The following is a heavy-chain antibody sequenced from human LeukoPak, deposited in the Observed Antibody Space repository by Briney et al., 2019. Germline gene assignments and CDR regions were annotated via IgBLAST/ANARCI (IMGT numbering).Heavy chain of an antibody. J-gene: IGHJ6*04. CDR1: GDSVSSNSAA. D-gene: IGHD2-2*02. CDR2: TYYRSKWYN. V-gene: IGHV6-1*01. CDR3: ARIVVVPAATPGRYFYYGMDV. Sequence: SQTLSLTCAISGDSVSSNSAAWNWIRQSPSRGPEWLGRTYYRSKWYNDYAVSVKSRITINPDTSKNQFSLQLNSVTPEDTAVYYCARIVVVPAATPGRYFYYGMDVWGKGTTVTVSS.